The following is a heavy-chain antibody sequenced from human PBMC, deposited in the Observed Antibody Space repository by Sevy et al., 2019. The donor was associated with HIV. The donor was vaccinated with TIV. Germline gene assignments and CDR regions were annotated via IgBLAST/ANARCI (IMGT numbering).Heavy chain of an antibody. CDR1: GYTLTELS. D-gene: IGHD6-19*01. V-gene: IGHV1-24*01. CDR2: FDPEDGET. J-gene: IGHJ4*02. CDR3: ATSLEYSSGWYEYGY. Sequence: ASVKVSCKVSGYTLTELSMHWVRQAPGKGLEWMGGFDPEDGETIYAKKFQGRVTMTEDTSTDTAYMELSSLRSEDTAVYYCATSLEYSSGWYEYGYWGQGTLVTVSS.